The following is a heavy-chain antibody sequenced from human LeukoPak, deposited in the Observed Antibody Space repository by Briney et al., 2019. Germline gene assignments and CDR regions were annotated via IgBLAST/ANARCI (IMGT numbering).Heavy chain of an antibody. CDR1: GFTFRSYA. D-gene: IGHD3-9*01. Sequence: GGSLRLSCAASGFTFRSYAMSWVRQAPGKGLEWVSGISGSGGSTYYADSVKGRFTISRDNSKNTLYLQMNSLRAEDTAIYYCEKPFPGHYDILTGYYAPPDYWGQGTLVTVSS. V-gene: IGHV3-23*01. J-gene: IGHJ4*02. CDR3: EKPFPGHYDILTGYYAPPDY. CDR2: ISGSGGST.